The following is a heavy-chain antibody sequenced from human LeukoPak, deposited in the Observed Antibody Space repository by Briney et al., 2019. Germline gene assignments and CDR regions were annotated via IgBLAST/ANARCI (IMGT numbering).Heavy chain of an antibody. Sequence: ASETLSLTCAVYSGSFSGYYWSWIRQPPGKGLEWIGEINHSGSTNYNPSLKSRVTISVDTSKNQFSLKLSSVTAADTAVYYCARARLRGVVIINAFDIWGQGTMVTVSS. CDR1: SGSFSGYY. V-gene: IGHV4-34*01. CDR2: INHSGST. CDR3: ARARLRGVVIINAFDI. J-gene: IGHJ3*02. D-gene: IGHD3-3*01.